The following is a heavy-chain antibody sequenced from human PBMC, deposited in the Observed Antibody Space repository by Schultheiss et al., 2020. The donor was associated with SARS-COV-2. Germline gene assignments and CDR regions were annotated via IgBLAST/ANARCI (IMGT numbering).Heavy chain of an antibody. V-gene: IGHV1-18*01. CDR3: ARDSPASQWLVSDS. CDR1: GDTFSSYA. D-gene: IGHD6-19*01. Sequence: ASVKVSCKASGDTFSSYAISWVRQAPGQGLEWMGWISPHNGNTDYAQKLQGRVTMTTDTSTSTAYMELRSLRSDDTAVYYCARDSPASQWLVSDSWGQGTLVTVSS. J-gene: IGHJ4*02. CDR2: ISPHNGNT.